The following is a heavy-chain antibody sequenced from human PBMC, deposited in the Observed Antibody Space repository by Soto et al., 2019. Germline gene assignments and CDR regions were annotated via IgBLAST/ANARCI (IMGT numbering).Heavy chain of an antibody. CDR3: ARDTLRRSGCNTGANYVDY. V-gene: IGHV3-30*03. CDR1: GFTFTSHG. D-gene: IGHD2-2*02. CDR2: LSSDGNSK. J-gene: IGHJ4*02. Sequence: QVQLVESGGGVVQPGRSLRLSCAASGFTFTSHGMHWVRQAHGKGLEWVAVLSSDGNSKHYADSVKGRFTISRANSKNRLFLQMNSLRPEDTAVYYCARDTLRRSGCNTGANYVDYWGRGPLVTVSS.